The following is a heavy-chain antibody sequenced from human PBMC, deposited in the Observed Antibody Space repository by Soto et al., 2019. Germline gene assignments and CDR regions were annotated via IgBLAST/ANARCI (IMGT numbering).Heavy chain of an antibody. V-gene: IGHV1-3*01. CDR2: INAGNGNT. D-gene: IGHD3-22*01. Sequence: GASVRVSWKAAGYTLTSPAMHWVRQTPGQRLEWMGWINAGNGNTKYSQKFQGRVTITRDTSASTAYMELSSLRSEDTAVYYCARSIVVVTSLDYWGQGTLVTVSS. CDR1: GYTLTSPA. J-gene: IGHJ4*02. CDR3: ARSIVVVTSLDY.